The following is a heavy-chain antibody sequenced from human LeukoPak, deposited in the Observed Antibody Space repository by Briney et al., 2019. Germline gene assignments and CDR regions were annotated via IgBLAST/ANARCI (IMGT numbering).Heavy chain of an antibody. V-gene: IGHV3-30*02. CDR2: IRYDGSNK. J-gene: IGHJ4*02. CDR1: GFTFSSYG. D-gene: IGHD5-18*01. CDR3: ARDAGYGYDRFDY. Sequence: GGSLRLSCAASGFTFSSYGMHWVRQAPGKGLEWVAFIRYDGSNKYYADSVKGRFTISRDNAKNSLYLQMNSLRAEDTAVYYCARDAGYGYDRFDYWGQGTQVTVSS.